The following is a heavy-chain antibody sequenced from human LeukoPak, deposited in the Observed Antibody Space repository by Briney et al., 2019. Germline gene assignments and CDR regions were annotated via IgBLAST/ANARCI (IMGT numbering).Heavy chain of an antibody. J-gene: IGHJ5*02. V-gene: IGHV4-34*01. D-gene: IGHD1-7*01. CDR2: INHSGST. Sequence: PSETLSLTCAVYGGSFSGYYWSWIRQPPGKGLEWIGEINHSGSTNYNPSLKSRVTISVDTSKNQFSLKLSSVTAADTAVYYCARDPLRNWNSAFNWFDPWGQGTLVTVSS. CDR3: ARDPLRNWNSAFNWFDP. CDR1: GGSFSGYY.